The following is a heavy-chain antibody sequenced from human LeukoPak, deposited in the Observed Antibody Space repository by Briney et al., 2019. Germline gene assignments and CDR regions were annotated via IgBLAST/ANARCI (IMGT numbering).Heavy chain of an antibody. V-gene: IGHV4-34*01. D-gene: IGHD3-16*02. Sequence: SETLSLTCAVYGGSFSGYYWSWIRQPPGKGLEWIGEINHSGSTNYNPSLKSRVTISVDTSKNQFSLKLSSVTAADTAAYYCARVRVINFYDYGMDVWGKGTTVTVSS. J-gene: IGHJ6*04. CDR1: GGSFSGYY. CDR3: ARVRVINFYDYGMDV. CDR2: INHSGST.